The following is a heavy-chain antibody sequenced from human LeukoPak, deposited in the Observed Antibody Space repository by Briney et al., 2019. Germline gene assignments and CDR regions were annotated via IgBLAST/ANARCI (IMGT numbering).Heavy chain of an antibody. J-gene: IGHJ4*02. CDR1: GGSISSGSHY. CDR3: ARDSVSGYSSGWTTLYYFDY. D-gene: IGHD6-19*01. Sequence: PSQTLSLTCTVSGGSISSGSHYWSWIRQPAGKGLEWIGRIYTGGSTNYNPSLKSRVTMSVDTSKNQFSLKLNSATAADTAVYYCARDSVSGYSSGWTTLYYFDYWGQGTLVTVSS. V-gene: IGHV4-61*02. CDR2: IYTGGST.